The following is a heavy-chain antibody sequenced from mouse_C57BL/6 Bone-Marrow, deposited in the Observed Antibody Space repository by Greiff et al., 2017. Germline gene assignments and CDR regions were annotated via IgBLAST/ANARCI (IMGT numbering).Heavy chain of an antibody. CDR2: IYPGSGST. CDR3: AGWNYDGSSYGWFAD. V-gene: IGHV1-55*01. J-gene: IGHJ3*01. D-gene: IGHD1-1*01. Sequence: QVQLQQPGAELVKPGASVKMSCKASGYTFTSYWITWVKQRPGQGLEWIGGIYPGSGSTNYNEKFKSKATLTVDTSSSTAYMQLSSLTSEDSAVYYCAGWNYDGSSYGWFADWGQGTLVTVSA. CDR1: GYTFTSYW.